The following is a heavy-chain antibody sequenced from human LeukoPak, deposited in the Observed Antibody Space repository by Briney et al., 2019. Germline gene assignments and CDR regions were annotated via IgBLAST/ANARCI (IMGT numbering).Heavy chain of an antibody. J-gene: IGHJ4*02. D-gene: IGHD5-12*01. V-gene: IGHV4-61*05. Sequence: SETLSLTCTVSGGSISSSSYYWGWIRQPPGKGLEWIGYIYYSGSTNYNPSLKSRVTISLDTSRNQFSLKLSSVTAADTAVYYCARVATGKYFDYWGQGTLVTVSS. CDR2: IYYSGST. CDR3: ARVATGKYFDY. CDR1: GGSISSSSYY.